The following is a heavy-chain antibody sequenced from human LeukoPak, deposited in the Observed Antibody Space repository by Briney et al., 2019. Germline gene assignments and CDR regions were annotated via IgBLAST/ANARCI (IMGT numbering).Heavy chain of an antibody. D-gene: IGHD1-26*01. J-gene: IGHJ4*02. CDR3: VKEVGARRPIDY. CDR1: GFTFSDYS. V-gene: IGHV3-9*01. Sequence: PGGSLRLSCAASGFTFSDYSLHWVRQRPGKGLEWLSGIGGDNRNIAYADSVKGRFTISRDTAKSSVYLQLNSLRIDDTALYYCVKEVGARRPIDYWGQGTLVTVPS. CDR2: IGGDNRNI.